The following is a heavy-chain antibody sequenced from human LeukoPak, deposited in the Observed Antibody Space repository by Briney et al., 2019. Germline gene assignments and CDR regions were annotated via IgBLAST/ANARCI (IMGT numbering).Heavy chain of an antibody. Sequence: ASVKVSCKASGGTFSSYAISWVRQAPGQGLEWMGWISAYNGNTNYAQKLQDRVTMTTDTSTSTAYMELRSLRSDDTAVYYCARGTPKSWPKHAFDIWGQGTMVTVSS. V-gene: IGHV1-18*01. J-gene: IGHJ3*02. CDR2: ISAYNGNT. CDR1: GGTFSSYA. CDR3: ARGTPKSWPKHAFDI.